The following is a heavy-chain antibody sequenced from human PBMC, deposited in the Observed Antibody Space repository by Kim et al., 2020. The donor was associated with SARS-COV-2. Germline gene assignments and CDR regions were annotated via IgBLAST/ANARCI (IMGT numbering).Heavy chain of an antibody. V-gene: IGHV4-4*07. CDR1: GAASSDSY. Sequence: SETLSLTCTVSGAASSDSYWAWVRLPAGRGLEWIGRVYSGRTPTYNPSLGSRVSLSVDPSKNEVSLTLTSVTAADAARYFCAGAGGAGDHLATWGPGLVVTVSS. J-gene: IGHJ4*02. D-gene: IGHD3-16*01. CDR3: AGAGGAGDHLAT. CDR2: VYSGRTP.